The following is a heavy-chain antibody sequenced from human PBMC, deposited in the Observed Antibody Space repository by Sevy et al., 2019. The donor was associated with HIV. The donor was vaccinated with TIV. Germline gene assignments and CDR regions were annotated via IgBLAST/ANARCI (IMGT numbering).Heavy chain of an antibody. CDR1: GFTFSSYA. CDR3: ARDRQIVVVISAYGMDV. Sequence: GGSLSLSCAASGFTFSSYAMHWVRQAPGKGLEWVAVISYDGSNKYYADSVKGGFTITRDNSKNTLYLQMNSLRAEDTAVYYCARDRQIVVVISAYGMDVWGQGTTVTVSS. CDR2: ISYDGSNK. D-gene: IGHD3-22*01. J-gene: IGHJ6*02. V-gene: IGHV3-30-3*01.